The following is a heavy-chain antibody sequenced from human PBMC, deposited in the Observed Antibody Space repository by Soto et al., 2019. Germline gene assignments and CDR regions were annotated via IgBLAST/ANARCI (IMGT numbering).Heavy chain of an antibody. V-gene: IGHV3-23*01. Sequence: QPSGSLRLSCAASRKTFNNYAMSWVRQAPGRGLEWVSASSGGAGTTFYADSVKGRFTISRDNPKNTLYLQMTSLRVEDTAGYYCEKDPANWGRCFDYWGQGT. CDR3: EKDPANWGRCFDY. CDR2: SSGGAGTT. CDR1: RKTFNNYA. J-gene: IGHJ4*02. D-gene: IGHD7-27*01.